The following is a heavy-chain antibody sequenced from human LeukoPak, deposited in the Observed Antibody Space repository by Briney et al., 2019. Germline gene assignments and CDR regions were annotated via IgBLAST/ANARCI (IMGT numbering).Heavy chain of an antibody. D-gene: IGHD3-10*01. J-gene: IGHJ4*02. CDR1: GFTFSSYS. CDR2: ISSSSSYI. CDR3: ARDHGKEIIPDY. Sequence: PGGSLRLSCAASGFTFSSYSMNWVRQAPGKGLEWVSSISSSSSYIYYADSVKGRFTISRDNAKNSLYLQMNSLRAEDTAVYYCARDHGKEIIPDYWGQGTLVTVSS. V-gene: IGHV3-21*01.